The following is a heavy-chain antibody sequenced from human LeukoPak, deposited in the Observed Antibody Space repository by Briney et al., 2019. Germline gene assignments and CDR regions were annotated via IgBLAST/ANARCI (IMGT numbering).Heavy chain of an antibody. CDR3: ARLQLGGHDY. J-gene: IGHJ4*02. CDR2: ISSSSSYI. Sequence: GGSLRLSCAASGLSIGDNSMHWVRQAPGKGLEWVSSISSSSSYIYYADSVKGRFTISRDNAKNSLYLQMNSPRAEDTAVYYCARLQLGGHDYWGQGTLVTVSS. D-gene: IGHD5-24*01. CDR1: GLSIGDNS. V-gene: IGHV3-21*01.